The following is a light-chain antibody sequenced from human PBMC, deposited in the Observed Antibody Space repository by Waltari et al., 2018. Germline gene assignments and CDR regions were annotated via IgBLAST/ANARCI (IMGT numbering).Light chain of an antibody. CDR1: QSVSRF. Sequence: EIVLTQSPGTLSLSPGERGPLSCRASQSVSRFLAWYQQKPGQAPRLLIYGASTRATGIPDRFSGSGSGTYFSLTISRLEPEDFAVYYCQKYDRLPATFGQGTKVEIK. CDR3: QKYDRLPAT. J-gene: IGKJ1*01. CDR2: GAS. V-gene: IGKV3-20*01.